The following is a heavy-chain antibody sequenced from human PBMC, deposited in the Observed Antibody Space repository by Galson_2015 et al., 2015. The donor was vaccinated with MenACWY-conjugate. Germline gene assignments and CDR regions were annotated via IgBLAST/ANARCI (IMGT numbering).Heavy chain of an antibody. CDR3: ARHLAAAGFLVTAIWNFDY. J-gene: IGHJ4*02. Sequence: QSGAEVKKPGESLRISCKGSGYSFTSYWISWVRQMPGKGLEWMGRIDPSDSYTNYSPSFQGHVTISADKSISTAYLQWSSLKASDTAMYYCARHLAAAGFLVTAIWNFDYWGQGTLVTVSS. CDR1: GYSFTSYW. V-gene: IGHV5-10-1*01. CDR2: IDPSDSYT. D-gene: IGHD6-13*01.